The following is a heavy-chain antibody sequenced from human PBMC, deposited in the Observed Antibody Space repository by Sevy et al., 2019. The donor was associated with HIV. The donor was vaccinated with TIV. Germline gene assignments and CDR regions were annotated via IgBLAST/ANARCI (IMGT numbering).Heavy chain of an antibody. J-gene: IGHJ1*01. CDR3: AARYYYDSSGYYSAEYFQH. CDR2: INPNSGGT. V-gene: IGHV1-2*02. CDR1: GYTFTGYY. Sequence: ASVKVSCKASGYTFTGYYMHWVRQAPGQGLEWMGWINPNSGGTNYGKKFQGRVTMTRDTSISTAYMELSRLRSDDTAVYYCAARYYYDSSGYYSAEYFQHWGQGTLVTVSS. D-gene: IGHD3-22*01.